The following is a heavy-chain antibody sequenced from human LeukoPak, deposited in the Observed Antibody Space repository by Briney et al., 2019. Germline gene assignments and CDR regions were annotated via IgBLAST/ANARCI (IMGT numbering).Heavy chain of an antibody. CDR1: GFTFSSYS. Sequence: GGSLRLSCAASGFTFSSYSMNWVRQAPGKGLEWVSSSSSSSSYIYYADSVKGRFTISRDNAKNSLYLQMNSLRAEDTAVYYCARDFYASGSHGYWGQGTLVTVSS. D-gene: IGHD3-10*01. CDR2: SSSSSSYI. CDR3: ARDFYASGSHGY. V-gene: IGHV3-21*01. J-gene: IGHJ4*02.